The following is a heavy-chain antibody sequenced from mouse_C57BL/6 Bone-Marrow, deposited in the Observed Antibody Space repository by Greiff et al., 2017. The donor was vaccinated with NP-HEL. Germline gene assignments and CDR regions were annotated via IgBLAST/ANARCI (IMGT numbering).Heavy chain of an antibody. D-gene: IGHD1-1*01. CDR2: IRNNANGYTT. CDR3: ARYIGVYGDYAMDY. CDR1: GFTFTDYY. V-gene: IGHV7-3*01. J-gene: IGHJ4*01. Sequence: EVQVVEPGGGLVQPGGSLSLSCAASGFTFTDYYMSWVRQPPGKALEWMGFIRNNANGYTTEYSASVQGRFTISSDKSQSILSFQMNSLRADDIATYYCARYIGVYGDYAMDYWGQGTSVTISS.